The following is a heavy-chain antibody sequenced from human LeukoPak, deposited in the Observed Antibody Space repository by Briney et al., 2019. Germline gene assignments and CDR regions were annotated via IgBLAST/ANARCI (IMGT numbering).Heavy chain of an antibody. V-gene: IGHV3-30*03. Sequence: GGSLRLSCAASGFSFNTYGMHWVRQPPGTGLEWVAVISYDGSYKYYANSVKGRFTISRDNAKNSLYLQMNSLRAEDTAVYYCARDNYDYVWGRNYYYYYMDVWGKGTTVTVSS. CDR3: ARDNYDYVWGRNYYYYYMDV. CDR1: GFSFNTYG. D-gene: IGHD3-16*01. J-gene: IGHJ6*03. CDR2: ISYDGSYK.